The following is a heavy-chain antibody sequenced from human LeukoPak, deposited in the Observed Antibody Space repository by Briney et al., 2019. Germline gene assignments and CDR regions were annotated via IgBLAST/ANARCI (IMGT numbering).Heavy chain of an antibody. V-gene: IGHV3-30*03. CDR2: ISYDGSNK. J-gene: IGHJ4*02. D-gene: IGHD5-18*01. CDR3: ARFSDGRGYNYGYFIDY. CDR1: GFTFSSYG. Sequence: PGRSLRLSCAASGFTFSSYGMHWVRQAPGKGLEWVAVISYDGSNKYYADSVKGRFTISRDSAKNSLYLQMNSLRAEDTAVYYCARFSDGRGYNYGYFIDYWGQGTLVTVSS.